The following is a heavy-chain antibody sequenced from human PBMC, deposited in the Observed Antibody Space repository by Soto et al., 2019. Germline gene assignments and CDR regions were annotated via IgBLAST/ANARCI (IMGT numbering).Heavy chain of an antibody. Sequence: SETLSLTCTVSGGSISSYYGSWIRQPPGKGLEWIGYIYYSGSTNYNPSLKSRVTISVDTSKNQFSLKLSSVTAADTAVYYCARRYSSSFDYWGQGTLVTVSS. V-gene: IGHV4-59*08. CDR3: ARRYSSSFDY. J-gene: IGHJ4*02. CDR2: IYYSGST. CDR1: GGSISSYY. D-gene: IGHD6-13*01.